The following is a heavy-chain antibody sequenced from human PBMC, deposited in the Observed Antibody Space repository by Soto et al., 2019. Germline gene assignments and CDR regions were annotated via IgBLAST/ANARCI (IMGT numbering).Heavy chain of an antibody. J-gene: IGHJ2*01. CDR2: INPSGGT. D-gene: IGHD6-13*01. V-gene: IGHV4-34*01. CDR3: ARGNSSSWYWYFDL. CDR1: GGSFSGYY. Sequence: SETLSLTCAVYGGSFSGYYWSWIRQPPGKGLEWIGEINPSGGTNNNPSLKSRVTISVATSKNQLSLKLSSVNAADAAVYYCARGNSSSWYWYFDLWGRGTLVTVSS.